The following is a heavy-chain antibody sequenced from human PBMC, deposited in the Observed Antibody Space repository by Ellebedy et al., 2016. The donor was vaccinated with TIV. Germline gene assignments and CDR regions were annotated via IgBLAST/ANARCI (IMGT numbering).Heavy chain of an antibody. CDR2: IYYSGST. J-gene: IGHJ3*02. V-gene: IGHV4-39*01. CDR3: ARHRLGLRYLDWLYAFDI. CDR1: AGSISSSSYY. D-gene: IGHD3-9*01. Sequence: GSLRLXXTVSAGSISSSSYYCVWSRQPPGKGLEWIGSIYYSGSTYYNPSLKSRVTISVDTSKNQFSLKLSSVTAADTAVYYCARHRLGLRYLDWLYAFDIWGQGTMVTVSS.